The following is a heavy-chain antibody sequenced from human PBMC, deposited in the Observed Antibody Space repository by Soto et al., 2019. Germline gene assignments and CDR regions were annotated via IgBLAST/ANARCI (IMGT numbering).Heavy chain of an antibody. V-gene: IGHV3-74*01. Sequence: GGSLRLSCAASGFTFSSYWMHWVRQAPGEGLMWVSRINPDGSTTSYADSVKGRFTISRDNAKNTLYLQMNSLRVEDTAVYYCARVPTTVTTPGMDVWGQGTTVTVSS. D-gene: IGHD4-4*01. J-gene: IGHJ6*02. CDR1: GFTFSSYW. CDR3: ARVPTTVTTPGMDV. CDR2: INPDGSTT.